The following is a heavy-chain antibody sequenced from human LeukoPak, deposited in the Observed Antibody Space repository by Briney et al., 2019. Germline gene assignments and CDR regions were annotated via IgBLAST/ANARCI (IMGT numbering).Heavy chain of an antibody. CDR1: GGSISSYY. J-gene: IGHJ4*02. D-gene: IGHD5-18*01. CDR3: AKDIAQGYTFGSIEQDY. V-gene: IGHV3-23*01. Sequence: ETLSLTCTVSGGSISSYYWSWVRQAPGKGLEWVSAISESGSGTYYADSVKGRFTISRDNSKDTLSLQMNSLRAEDTAVYYCAKDIAQGYTFGSIEQDYWGQGTLVTVSS. CDR2: ISESGSGT.